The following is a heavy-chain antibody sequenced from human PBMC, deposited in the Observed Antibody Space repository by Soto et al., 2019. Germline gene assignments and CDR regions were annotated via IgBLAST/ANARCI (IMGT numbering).Heavy chain of an antibody. CDR2: ISSSSSYI. J-gene: IGHJ6*02. D-gene: IGHD6-13*01. V-gene: IGHV3-21*01. CDR3: ARDRSNIAAAGTNYYYYYGMDV. CDR1: GFTFSSYS. Sequence: EVQLVESGGGLVKPGGSLRLSCAASGFTFSSYSMNWVRQAPGKGLEWVSSISSSSSYIYYADSVKGRFTISRDNAKNSLYLPMNSLIAEDTAVYYCARDRSNIAAAGTNYYYYYGMDVWGQGTTVTVSS.